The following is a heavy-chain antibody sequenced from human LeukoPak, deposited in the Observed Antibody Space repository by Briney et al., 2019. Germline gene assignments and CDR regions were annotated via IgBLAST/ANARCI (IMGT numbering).Heavy chain of an antibody. D-gene: IGHD3-16*02. Sequence: SETLSLTCTVSGGSIGTYYWSWVRQSPGRGLEWIGYIYVTGTRYNPYLQSRVTISVDRSRNQFFLKMTSVTAADTAVYYCARHIGGGIEDMDVWGRGTKVTVSS. CDR3: ARHIGGGIEDMDV. CDR2: IYVTGT. J-gene: IGHJ6*03. CDR1: GGSIGTYY. V-gene: IGHV4-59*08.